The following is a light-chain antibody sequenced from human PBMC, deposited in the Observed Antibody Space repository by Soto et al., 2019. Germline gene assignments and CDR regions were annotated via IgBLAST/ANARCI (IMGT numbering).Light chain of an antibody. CDR1: QTVGSNY. CDR2: AAS. V-gene: IGKV3-20*01. CDR3: QQYLTSAQT. J-gene: IGKJ1*01. Sequence: EIVLTQSPGTLSLSPGESATLSYRASQTVGSNYLAWYQQRPGQAPRLLIYAASSRATGIPDRISASGSGTDFTLTISRLEPEDFAVYYCQQYLTSAQTFGQGTKV.